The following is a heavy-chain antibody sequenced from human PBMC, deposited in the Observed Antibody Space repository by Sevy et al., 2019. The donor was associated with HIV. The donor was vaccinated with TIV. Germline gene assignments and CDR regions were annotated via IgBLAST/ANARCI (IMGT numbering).Heavy chain of an antibody. D-gene: IGHD2-2*01. J-gene: IGHJ6*02. CDR3: ARDCSSTSCLWGLDV. CDR1: GFTFSTYW. V-gene: IGHV3-7*03. CDR2: IKKDGSEK. Sequence: GGSLRLSCAASGFTFSTYWMSWVRQAPGKGLEWVANIKKDGSEKYYVDSVKGRFTISRDNAKSSLYQQMKSLRAEDTAVYYCARDCSSTSCLWGLDVWGQGTTVTVSS.